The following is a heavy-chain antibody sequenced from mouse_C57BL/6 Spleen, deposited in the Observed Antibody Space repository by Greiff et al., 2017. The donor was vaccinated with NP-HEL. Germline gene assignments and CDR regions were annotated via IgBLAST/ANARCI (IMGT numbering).Heavy chain of an antibody. D-gene: IGHD2-2*01. CDR1: GYTFTSYW. CDR2: IDPSDSYT. CDR3: ARWGYGYAA. V-gene: IGHV1-69*01. Sequence: QVQLQQPGAELVMPGASVKLSCKASGYTFTSYWMHWVKQRPGQGLEWIGEIDPSDSYTNYTQKFKGKSTLTVDKSSSTAYMQLSSLTSEDSAVYYCARWGYGYAAWGQGTLVTVSA. J-gene: IGHJ3*01.